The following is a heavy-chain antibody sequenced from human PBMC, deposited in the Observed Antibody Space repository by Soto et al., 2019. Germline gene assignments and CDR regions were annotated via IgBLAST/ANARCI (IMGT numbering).Heavy chain of an antibody. J-gene: IGHJ4*02. Sequence: QVQLVESGGGVVQPGGSLRLSCAASGFTFSSYVMHWVRQAPGKGLEWVAVIWYDGSNKYYADSVKGRFTISRDNSKNTMYLQMNSLRAEDTAVYYCARAGGGSSFDYWGQGTLVTVSS. V-gene: IGHV3-33*01. CDR3: ARAGGGSSFDY. D-gene: IGHD3-16*01. CDR2: IWYDGSNK. CDR1: GFTFSSYV.